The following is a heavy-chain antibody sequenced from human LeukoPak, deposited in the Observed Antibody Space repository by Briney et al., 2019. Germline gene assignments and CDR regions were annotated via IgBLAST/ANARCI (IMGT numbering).Heavy chain of an antibody. Sequence: PGRSLRLSCAASGFTFSSFGMHWVRQAPGKGLEWVAVIWYDGSKKYYADSVKGRFTISRDNSKNTLYLQMSSLRGEDTSVYYCARVANITIFGMDVWGQGTTVTVSS. J-gene: IGHJ6*02. V-gene: IGHV3-33*01. CDR2: IWYDGSKK. D-gene: IGHD3-9*01. CDR3: ARVANITIFGMDV. CDR1: GFTFSSFG.